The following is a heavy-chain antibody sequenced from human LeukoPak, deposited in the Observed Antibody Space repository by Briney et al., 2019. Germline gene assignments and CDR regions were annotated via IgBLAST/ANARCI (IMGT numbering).Heavy chain of an antibody. V-gene: IGHV3-33*08. CDR2: ILPDGSDK. CDR1: GFTFSSYG. J-gene: IGHJ3*01. CDR3: ARNARDSVFDL. Sequence: PGGSLRLSCVASGFTFSSYGMHWVRQAPGKGLEWVAVILPDGSDKYYADSVTGRFTISRDNSKNTLYLQMNSLGADDTAVYYCARNARDSVFDLWGQGTMVTVSS.